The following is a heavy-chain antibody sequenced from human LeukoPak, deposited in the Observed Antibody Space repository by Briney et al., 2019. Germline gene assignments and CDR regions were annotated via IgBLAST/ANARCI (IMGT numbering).Heavy chain of an antibody. Sequence: SETLTLTCTVSVGPISSGSYHWGRIRQPPGKGLEWIGNVYYTGSTYYNPSLKSRVTITSKNQFSLKLISVTAADTAVYYCARGSYISSTWYYFDYWGQGTLVTVSS. CDR2: VYYTGST. CDR1: VGPISSGSYH. D-gene: IGHD6-13*01. V-gene: IGHV4-39*01. J-gene: IGHJ4*02. CDR3: ARGSYISSTWYYFDY.